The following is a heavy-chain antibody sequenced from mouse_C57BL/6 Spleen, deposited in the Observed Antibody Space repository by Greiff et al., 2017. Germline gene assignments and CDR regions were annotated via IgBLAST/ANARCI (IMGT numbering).Heavy chain of an antibody. CDR3: ARDTYYGSFDY. V-gene: IGHV5-16*01. CDR2: INYDGSST. CDR1: GFPFSDYY. Sequence: DVKLVESEGGLVQPGSSMQLSCPASGFPFSDYYTAWVCQVPEKGLEWVANINYDGSSTYYLDSLKSRFIISRDNAKNILYLLMSSLKSEDTATYYCARDTYYGSFDYWGQGTTLTVSS. J-gene: IGHJ2*01. D-gene: IGHD1-1*01.